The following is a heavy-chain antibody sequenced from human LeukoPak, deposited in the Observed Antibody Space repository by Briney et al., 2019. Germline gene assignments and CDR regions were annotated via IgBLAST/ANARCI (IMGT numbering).Heavy chain of an antibody. V-gene: IGHV3-33*06. D-gene: IGHD4-17*01. CDR3: AKYGDYDAFDI. Sequence: PGRSLRLSXVASGFTFSRHGMHWVGQAPGKGLEWVTVIWYDGSNKYYADSVKGRFTISRDNSKNTLYLQMNSLRAEDTAVYYCAKYGDYDAFDIWGQGTMVTVSS. CDR1: GFTFSRHG. J-gene: IGHJ3*02. CDR2: IWYDGSNK.